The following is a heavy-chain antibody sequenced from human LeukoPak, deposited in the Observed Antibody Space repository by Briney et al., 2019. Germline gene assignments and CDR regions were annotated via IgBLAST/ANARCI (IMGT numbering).Heavy chain of an antibody. Sequence: SETLSLTCAVYGGSFSGYYWSWIRQPPGKGLEWIGEINHSGSTNYNPSLKSRVTISVDTSKNQFSLKLSSVTAAVTAVYYCARGRATIGAGWFDPWGQGTLVTVSS. CDR2: INHSGST. V-gene: IGHV4-34*01. J-gene: IGHJ5*02. CDR3: ARGRATIGAGWFDP. D-gene: IGHD1-26*01. CDR1: GGSFSGYY.